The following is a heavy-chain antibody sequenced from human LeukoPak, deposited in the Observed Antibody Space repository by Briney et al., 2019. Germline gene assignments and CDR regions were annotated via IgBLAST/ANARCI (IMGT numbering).Heavy chain of an antibody. CDR3: ARDRSGEGLGY. J-gene: IGHJ4*02. CDR1: GYTFTGYY. D-gene: IGHD3-10*01. CDR2: ISHNSGGT. V-gene: IGHV1-2*06. Sequence: ASVKVSCKASGYTFTGYYMHWVRQAPGQGLEWMGRISHNSGGTNYAQKFQGRVTMTRDTSISTAYMELSRLRSDDTAVYYCARDRSGEGLGYWGQGTLVTVSS.